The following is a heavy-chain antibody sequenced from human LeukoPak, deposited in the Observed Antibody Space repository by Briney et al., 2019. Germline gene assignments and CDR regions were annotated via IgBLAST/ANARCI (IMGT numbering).Heavy chain of an antibody. CDR3: ARVPSSRNMIVRKNWFDP. J-gene: IGHJ5*02. CDR1: GYTFTSYA. D-gene: IGHD3-22*01. V-gene: IGHV7-4-1*02. CDR2: INTNTGNP. Sequence: ASVKVSCKASGYTFTSYAMNWVRQAPGQGLEWMGWINTNTGNPTYAQGFTGRFVFSLDTSVSTAYLQISSLKAEDTAVYYCARVPSSRNMIVRKNWFDPWGQGTLVTVSS.